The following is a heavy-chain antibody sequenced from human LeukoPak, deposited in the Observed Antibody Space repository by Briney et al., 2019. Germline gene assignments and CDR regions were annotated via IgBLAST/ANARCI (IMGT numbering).Heavy chain of an antibody. J-gene: IGHJ6*02. CDR2: INHSGST. CDR1: GGSFSGYY. Sequence: SETLSLTCAVYGGSFSGYYWSWIRQPPGKGLEWIGEINHSGSTNYNPSLKSRVTISVDTSKNQFSLKLSSVTAADTAVYYCARLRDIVVVPVGYYYYGMDVWGQGTTVTVSS. CDR3: ARLRDIVVVPVGYYYYGMDV. V-gene: IGHV4-34*01. D-gene: IGHD2-2*01.